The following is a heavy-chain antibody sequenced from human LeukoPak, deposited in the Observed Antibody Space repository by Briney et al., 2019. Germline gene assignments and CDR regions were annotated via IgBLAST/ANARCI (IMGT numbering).Heavy chain of an antibody. D-gene: IGHD6-19*01. J-gene: IGHJ6*04. V-gene: IGHV4-61*01. CDR2: IYYSGST. Sequence: PSETLSLTCTVSGGSVSSGSYYWSWIRQPPGKGLEWIGYIYYSGSTNYNPSLKSRVTISVDTSKNQFSLKLSSVTAADTAVYYCARDRTRGSSGWYYYYGMDVWGKGTTVTVSS. CDR1: GGSVSSGSYY. CDR3: ARDRTRGSSGWYYYYGMDV.